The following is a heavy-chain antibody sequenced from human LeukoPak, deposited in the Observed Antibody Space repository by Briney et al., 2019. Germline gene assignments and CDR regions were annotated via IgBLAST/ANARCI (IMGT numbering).Heavy chain of an antibody. CDR1: GFTVSSNY. CDR3: ADYDSSGYYFNY. D-gene: IGHD3-22*01. CDR2: IYSGGST. V-gene: IGHV3-53*01. J-gene: IGHJ4*02. Sequence: GGSLRPSCAASGFTVSSNYMSWVRQAPGKGLEWVSVIYSGGSTYYADSVKGRFTISRDNSKNTLYLQMNSLRAEDTAVYYCADYDSSGYYFNYWGQGTLVTVSS.